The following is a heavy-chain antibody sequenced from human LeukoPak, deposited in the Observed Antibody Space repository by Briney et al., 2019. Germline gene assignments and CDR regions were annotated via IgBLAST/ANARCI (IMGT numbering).Heavy chain of an antibody. V-gene: IGHV1-69*04. CDR3: ARDEGLASPPPNYGMDV. CDR1: GGTFSSYA. Sequence: AAVKVSCKASGGTFSSYAISWLRQAPAQGLEWMGRIIPIHGIANYAQKLQGRVTITADKSTSTAYMELSSLRSEDTAVYYCARDEGLASPPPNYGMDVWGQGTTVTVSS. J-gene: IGHJ6*02. D-gene: IGHD2-2*01. CDR2: IIPIHGIA.